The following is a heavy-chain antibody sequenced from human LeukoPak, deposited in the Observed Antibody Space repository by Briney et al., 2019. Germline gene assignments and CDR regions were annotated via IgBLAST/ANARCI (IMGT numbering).Heavy chain of an antibody. J-gene: IGHJ4*02. CDR2: IYYSGST. Sequence: SETLSLTCTVSNASISSSSYYWGWIRQPPGKGLEWIGSIYYSGSTYYNPSLKSRVTISVDTSKNQFSLKLSSVTAADTAVYYCARLGGNYMSYYDYWGQGTLVTVSS. V-gene: IGHV4-39*01. CDR3: ARLGGNYMSYYDY. CDR1: NASISSSSYY. D-gene: IGHD1-26*01.